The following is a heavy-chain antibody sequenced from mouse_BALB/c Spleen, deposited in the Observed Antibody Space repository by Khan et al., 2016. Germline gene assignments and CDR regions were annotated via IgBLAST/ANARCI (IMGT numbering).Heavy chain of an antibody. Sequence: EVELVESGGGLVQPGNSLRLSCATSGFTFTDFYMSWVRRPPGKALEWLGFIGNKASGYTTEYNASVKGRFTISRDNSQNILYLQMSTLGAEDSANYYCARNGYAFFTYWGQGTLVIVSA. V-gene: IGHV7-3*02. D-gene: IGHD2-2*01. CDR1: GFTFTDFY. J-gene: IGHJ3*01. CDR2: IGNKASGYTT. CDR3: ARNGYAFFTY.